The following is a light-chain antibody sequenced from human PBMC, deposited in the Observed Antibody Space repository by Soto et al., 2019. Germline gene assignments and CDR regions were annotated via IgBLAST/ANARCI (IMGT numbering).Light chain of an antibody. J-gene: IGKJ5*01. V-gene: IGKV3-20*01. CDR3: QQYGSSPGIT. Sequence: EMVLTQSPGTLSLSPGERATLSCRASQSVSSSYLAWYQQKPGQAPRLLIYGASSTATGIPDRFSGSGSGTDFTLTISRLEPEDFAVYYCQQYGSSPGITFGQGTRLEIK. CDR1: QSVSSSY. CDR2: GAS.